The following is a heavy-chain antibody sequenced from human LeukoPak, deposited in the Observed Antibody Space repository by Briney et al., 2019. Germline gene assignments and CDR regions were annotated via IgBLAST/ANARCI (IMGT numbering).Heavy chain of an antibody. Sequence: PGGSLRLSCAASGFTFSSYAMSWVRQAPGKGLEWVSAISGSGGSTYYADSVKGRFTISRDNSKNTLYLQMNSLRAEDTAVYYCAKDLLYYYGSGSSRGFDYWGQGTLVTVPS. D-gene: IGHD3-10*01. CDR3: AKDLLYYYGSGSSRGFDY. V-gene: IGHV3-23*01. CDR2: ISGSGGST. CDR1: GFTFSSYA. J-gene: IGHJ4*02.